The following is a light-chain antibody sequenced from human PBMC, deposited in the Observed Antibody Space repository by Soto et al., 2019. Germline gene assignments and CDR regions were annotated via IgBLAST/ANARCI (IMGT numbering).Light chain of an antibody. CDR1: QSVSSSY. CDR2: GAS. J-gene: IGKJ2*01. V-gene: IGKV3-20*01. CDR3: QQYGSSPET. Sequence: EIVFTQSPGTLSLSPGERATLSCRASQSVSSSYLAWYQQKPGQAPRLLIYGASSRATGIPDRFSGSGSGTDFTLTISRLEPEDSAVYYCQQYGSSPETFGQGTKLEIK.